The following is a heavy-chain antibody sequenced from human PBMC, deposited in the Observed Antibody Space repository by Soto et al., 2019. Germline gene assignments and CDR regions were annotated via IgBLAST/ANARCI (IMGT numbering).Heavy chain of an antibody. CDR2: INHSGST. D-gene: IGHD1-20*01. CDR1: GGSFSGYY. V-gene: IGHV4-34*01. CDR3: ARGFSIGILGAFDI. J-gene: IGHJ3*02. Sequence: SETLSLTCAVYGGSFSGYYWSWIRQPPGKGLEWIGEINHSGSTNYNPSLKSRVTISVDTSKNQFSLKLSSVTAADTAVYYCARGFSIGILGAFDIWGQGTRVTVS.